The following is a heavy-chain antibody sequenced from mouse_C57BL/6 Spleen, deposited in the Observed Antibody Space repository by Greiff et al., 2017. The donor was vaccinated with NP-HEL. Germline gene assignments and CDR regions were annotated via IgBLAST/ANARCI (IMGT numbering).Heavy chain of an antibody. CDR1: GYTFTSYW. CDR3: AGWDYYGSPFAY. Sequence: QVQLQRSGAELVKPGASVKLSCKASGYTFTSYWMHWVKQRPGRGLEWIGRIDPNSGGTKYNEKFKSKATLTVDKPSSTAYMQLSSLTSEDSAVDYCAGWDYYGSPFAYWGQGTLVTVSA. CDR2: IDPNSGGT. V-gene: IGHV1-72*01. J-gene: IGHJ3*01. D-gene: IGHD1-1*01.